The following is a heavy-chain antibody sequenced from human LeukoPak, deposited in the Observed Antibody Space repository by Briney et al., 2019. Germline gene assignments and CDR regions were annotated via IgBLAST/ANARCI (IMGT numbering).Heavy chain of an antibody. J-gene: IGHJ5*02. CDR3: ARDLRITGTTGLWFDP. Sequence: ASVKVSCKASGYTFTGYYMHWVRQAPGQGLEWMGWINPNSGGTNYAQKFQGRVTMTRDTSTSTVYMELSSLRSEDTAVYYCARDLRITGTTGLWFDPWGQGTLVTVSS. CDR1: GYTFTGYY. V-gene: IGHV1-2*02. D-gene: IGHD1-20*01. CDR2: INPNSGGT.